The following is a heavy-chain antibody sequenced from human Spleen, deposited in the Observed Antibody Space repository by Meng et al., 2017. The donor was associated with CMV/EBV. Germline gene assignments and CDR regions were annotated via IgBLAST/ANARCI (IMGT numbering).Heavy chain of an antibody. CDR2: IWYDGSNK. D-gene: IGHD5-12*01. CDR1: GFTFSTYD. J-gene: IGHJ6*02. V-gene: IGHV3-30*02. Sequence: GGSLRLSCAASGFTFSTYDMHWVRQAPGKGLEWVTVIWYDGSNKYYADSVKGRFTISRDNSKNTLYLQMNSLRAEDTAVYYCAKDLDLGWLRSTVYGMDVWGQGTTVTVSS. CDR3: AKDLDLGWLRSTVYGMDV.